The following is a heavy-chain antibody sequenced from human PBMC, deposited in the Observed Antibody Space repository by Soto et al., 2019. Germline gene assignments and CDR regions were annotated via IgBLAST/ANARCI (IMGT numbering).Heavy chain of an antibody. J-gene: IGHJ4*02. V-gene: IGHV1-69*08. D-gene: IGHD3-10*01. CDR1: GGTFSSYT. CDR2: IIPILGIA. CDR3: ARETAVESGELLFDY. Sequence: QVQLVQSGAEVKKPGSSVKVSCKASGGTFSSYTISWVRQAPGQGLEWMGRIIPILGIANYAQKFQGRVTITADKSTSTAYMELSSLRSEDTAVYYCARETAVESGELLFDYWGQGTLVTVSS.